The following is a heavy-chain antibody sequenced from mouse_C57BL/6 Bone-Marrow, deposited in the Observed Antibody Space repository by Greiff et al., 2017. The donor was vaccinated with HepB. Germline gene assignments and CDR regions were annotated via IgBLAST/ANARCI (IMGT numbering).Heavy chain of an antibody. CDR3: ARFGYYVAWFAY. V-gene: IGHV1-64*01. D-gene: IGHD2-3*01. Sequence: VQLQQPGAELVKPGASVKLSCKASGYTFTSYWMHWVKQRPGQGLEWIGMIHPNSGSTNYNGKFKSKATLTVDKSSSTAYMQLSRLTSEDSAVYYCARFGYYVAWFAYWGQGTLVTVSA. CDR2: IHPNSGST. J-gene: IGHJ3*01. CDR1: GYTFTSYW.